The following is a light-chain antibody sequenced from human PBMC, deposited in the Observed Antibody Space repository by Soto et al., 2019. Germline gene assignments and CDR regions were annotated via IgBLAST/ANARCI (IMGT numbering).Light chain of an antibody. Sequence: EVVLTQSPGTLSLSPGERATLSCRASPSVSSRYLTWYQQKPGQAPRLLIYGASSRATGIPDRFSGSGSGTDFILSLTRLEPEDFAVSYSHQYGSSTHVTFGGETKVEIK. J-gene: IGKJ4*01. CDR3: HQYGSSTHVT. CDR1: PSVSSRY. V-gene: IGKV3-20*01. CDR2: GAS.